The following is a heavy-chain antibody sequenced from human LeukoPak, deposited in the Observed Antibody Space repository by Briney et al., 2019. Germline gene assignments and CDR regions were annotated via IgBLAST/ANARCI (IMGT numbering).Heavy chain of an antibody. J-gene: IGHJ3*02. CDR3: ARGSYYDSSGYTYDAFDI. CDR1: GFTFSSYS. Sequence: PGGSLRLSCAASGFTFSSYSMNWVRQAPGKGLEWVSVIYSGGSTYYADSVKGRFTISRDNSKNTLYLQMNSLRAEDTAVYYCARGSYYDSSGYTYDAFDIWGQGTMVTVSS. CDR2: IYSGGST. D-gene: IGHD3-22*01. V-gene: IGHV3-66*01.